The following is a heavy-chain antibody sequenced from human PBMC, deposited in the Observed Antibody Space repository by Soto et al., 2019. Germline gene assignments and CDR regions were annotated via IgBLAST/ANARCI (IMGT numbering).Heavy chain of an antibody. V-gene: IGHV4-59*01. CDR3: AREGLSYNFDY. Sequence: ETLSLTCTVSGGSISSYYWSWIRQPPGKGLEWIGYIYYSGSTNYNPSLKSRVTISVDTSKNQFSLKLSSVTAADTAVYYCAREGLSYNFDYWGQGTLVTVSS. J-gene: IGHJ4*02. CDR1: GGSISSYY. CDR2: IYYSGST. D-gene: IGHD3-16*01.